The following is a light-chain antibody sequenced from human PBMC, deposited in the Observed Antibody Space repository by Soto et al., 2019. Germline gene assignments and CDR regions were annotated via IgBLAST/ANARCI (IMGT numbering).Light chain of an antibody. Sequence: ALTQPASVSGSPGQSITISCTGTSSDVGGYNYVSWFQHHPGKAPKLIIYEVSYRPSGVSNRFSGSKSGDTASLTISGLQAEDEADYYCSSFTNTITRYDFGTGTKVTVL. CDR2: EVS. V-gene: IGLV2-14*01. CDR1: SSDVGGYNY. CDR3: SSFTNTITRYD. J-gene: IGLJ1*01.